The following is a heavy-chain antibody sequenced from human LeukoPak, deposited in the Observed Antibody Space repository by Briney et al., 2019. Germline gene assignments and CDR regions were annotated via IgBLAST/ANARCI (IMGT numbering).Heavy chain of an antibody. CDR1: GFTFSDYY. D-gene: IGHD4/OR15-4a*01. CDR2: ISSSGSTI. CDR3: ARGPLMAVTTGRYFQH. J-gene: IGHJ1*01. Sequence: KSGGSLRLSCAASGFTFSDYYMSWIRQAPGKGLEWVSYISSSGSTIYYADSVKGRFTISRDNAKNSLYLQMNSLRAEDTAVYYCARGPLMAVTTGRYFQHWGQGTLVTVSS. V-gene: IGHV3-11*04.